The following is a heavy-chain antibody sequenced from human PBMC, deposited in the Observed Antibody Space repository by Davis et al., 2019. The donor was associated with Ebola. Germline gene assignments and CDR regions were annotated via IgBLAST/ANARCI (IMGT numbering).Heavy chain of an antibody. CDR3: AKDILTGYSIPGGMDV. D-gene: IGHD6-13*01. CDR2: ISNSGSTI. V-gene: IGHV3-11*01. J-gene: IGHJ6*04. Sequence: GGSLRLSCAASGFTFSDYYMSWIRQAPGKGLEWASYISNSGSTIYYADSVKGRFTISRDNSKNTLYLQMNSLRAEDTAVYYCAKDILTGYSIPGGMDVWGKGTTVTVSS. CDR1: GFTFSDYY.